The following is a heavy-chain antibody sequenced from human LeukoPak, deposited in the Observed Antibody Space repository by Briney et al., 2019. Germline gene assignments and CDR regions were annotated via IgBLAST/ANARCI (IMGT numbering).Heavy chain of an antibody. J-gene: IGHJ4*02. V-gene: IGHV3-11*04. Sequence: GGSLRPSFAASGFTVSDYYMSWIRQAPGKGLELVLYISSSGRTIYYADSVKGRFTITSDNAKNSLSLQLNTLRAMSSAAEFCARGGGYSYPFDYWGQGALVTVSS. CDR3: ARGGGYSYPFDY. CDR2: ISSSGRTI. CDR1: GFTVSDYY. D-gene: IGHD5-18*01.